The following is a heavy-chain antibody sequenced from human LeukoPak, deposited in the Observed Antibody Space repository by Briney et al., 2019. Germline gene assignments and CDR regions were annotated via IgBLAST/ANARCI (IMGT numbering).Heavy chain of an antibody. D-gene: IGHD3-10*01. CDR1: GFTFSSYG. J-gene: IGHJ4*02. V-gene: IGHV3-33*01. Sequence: PGGSLRLSCAASGFTFSSYGMPWVRQAPGKGLEWVAVIWYDGSDKYYADSVKGRFTISRDNSKNTVYLQMNSLRAEDTAVYYCARVVIDGLGIDYWGQGTLVTVSS. CDR3: ARVVIDGLGIDY. CDR2: IWYDGSDK.